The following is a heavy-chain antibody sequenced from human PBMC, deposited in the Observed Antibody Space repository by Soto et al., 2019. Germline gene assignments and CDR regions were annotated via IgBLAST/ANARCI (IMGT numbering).Heavy chain of an antibody. J-gene: IGHJ6*02. Sequence: GASVKVSCKASGYTFTSYAMHWVRQAPGQRLEWMGWINAGNGNTKYSQRFQGRVTITRDTSASTAYMELSSLRTEDTAVYYCARGEILEWLFYYYYGMDVWGQGTTVTVSS. CDR3: ARGEILEWLFYYYYGMDV. D-gene: IGHD3-3*01. CDR1: GYTFTSYA. V-gene: IGHV1-3*01. CDR2: INAGNGNT.